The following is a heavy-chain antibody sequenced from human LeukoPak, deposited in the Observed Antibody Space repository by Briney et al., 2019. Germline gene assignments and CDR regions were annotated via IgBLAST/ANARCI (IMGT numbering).Heavy chain of an antibody. CDR1: GGTFSSYA. CDR3: ARSSRVSGRKRLYYFDY. D-gene: IGHD2/OR15-2a*01. CDR2: IIPIFGTA. J-gene: IGHJ4*02. V-gene: IGHV1-69*05. Sequence: ASVKVSCKASGGTFSSYAISWVRQAPGQGLEWMGGIIPIFGTANYAQKFQGRVTITTDESTSTAYMELSSLRSEDTAVYYCARSSRVSGRKRLYYFDYWGQGTLVTVSS.